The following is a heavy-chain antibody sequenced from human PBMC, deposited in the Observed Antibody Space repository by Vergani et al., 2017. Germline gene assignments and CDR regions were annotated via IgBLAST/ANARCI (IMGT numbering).Heavy chain of an antibody. D-gene: IGHD2-2*01. Sequence: QLQLQESGPGLVKPSETLSLTCTVSGGSISSSSYYWGWIRQPPGKGLEWIGSIYYSGSTYYNPSLKSRVTISVDTSKNQFSLKLSSVTAADTAVYYCARDDCSSTSCYLHPWGQGTLVTVSS. CDR2: IYYSGST. CDR3: ARDDCSSTSCYLHP. J-gene: IGHJ5*02. V-gene: IGHV4-39*02. CDR1: GGSISSSSYY.